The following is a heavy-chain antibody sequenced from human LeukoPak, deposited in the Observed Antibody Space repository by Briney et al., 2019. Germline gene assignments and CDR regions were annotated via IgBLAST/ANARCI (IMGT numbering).Heavy chain of an antibody. Sequence: ASVKVSCKASGYTFTSYYMHWVRQAPGQGLEWMGIINPSGGSTSYAQKFQGRVTMTRDTSTSTVYMELSSLRSEDTAAYYCARDKRVRPAASYYYYGMDVWGQGTTVTVSS. V-gene: IGHV1-46*01. CDR3: ARDKRVRPAASYYYYGMDV. J-gene: IGHJ6*02. CDR1: GYTFTSYY. CDR2: INPSGGST. D-gene: IGHD2-2*01.